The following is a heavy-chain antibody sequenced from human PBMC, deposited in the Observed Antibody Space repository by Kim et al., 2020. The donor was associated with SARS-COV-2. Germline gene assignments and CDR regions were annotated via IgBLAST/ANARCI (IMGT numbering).Heavy chain of an antibody. CDR2: IYYSGST. V-gene: IGHV4-31*03. CDR1: GGSISSGGYY. Sequence: SETLSLTCTVSGGSISSGGYYWSWIRQHPGKGLEWIGYIYYSGSTYYNPSLKSRVTISVDMSKNHFSLKLSSVTAADTAVYYCARACKDAVTGGYWFDPWGQGTLVTVSS. J-gene: IGHJ5*02. CDR3: ARACKDAVTGGYWFDP. D-gene: IGHD2-21*02.